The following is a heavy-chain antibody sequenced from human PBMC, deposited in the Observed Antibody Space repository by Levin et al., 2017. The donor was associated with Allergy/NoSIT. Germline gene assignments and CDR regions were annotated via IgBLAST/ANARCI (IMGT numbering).Heavy chain of an antibody. J-gene: IGHJ4*02. Sequence: PGGSLRLSCAASGFTFSDYYMSWIRQAPGKGLEWVSYISSSGNTIYYVDSVKGRFTISRDNAKNSLYLQVNSLRAEDTAVYYCARRIGSGRAFDYWGQGTLVTVSS. CDR3: ARRIGSGRAFDY. V-gene: IGHV3-11*01. CDR2: ISSSGNTI. D-gene: IGHD6-19*01. CDR1: GFTFSDYY.